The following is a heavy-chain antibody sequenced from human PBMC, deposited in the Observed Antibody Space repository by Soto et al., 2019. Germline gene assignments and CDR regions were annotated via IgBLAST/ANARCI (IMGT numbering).Heavy chain of an antibody. Sequence: SETLSLTCGLSGSLPVGSLSTYFWTWIRQPPGKGLEWIGEINHSGSPNYSPSLRGRVPISLDTSKKRFSLNLSSVTAADTAVYFCARARFSQWSQDYYGLDVWGQGTTVTVSS. CDR3: ARARFSQWSQDYYGLDV. D-gene: IGHD3-3*01. V-gene: IGHV4-34*01. CDR1: GSLPVGSLSTYF. J-gene: IGHJ6*02. CDR2: INHSGSP.